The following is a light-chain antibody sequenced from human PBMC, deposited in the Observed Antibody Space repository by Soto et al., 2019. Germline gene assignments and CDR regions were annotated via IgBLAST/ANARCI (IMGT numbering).Light chain of an antibody. CDR2: GAS. CDR3: QQTYTIPFA. CDR1: QTIDNY. J-gene: IGKJ2*01. V-gene: IGKV1-39*01. Sequence: DMQTTQSPSSLSASVGDRVTITCRPSQTIDNYLNWYQHKPGKAPKLLIYGASTLQSGVSSRFTGSASGTDFTLTIDNLQAEDFATYYCQQTYTIPFAFGQGTKLEI.